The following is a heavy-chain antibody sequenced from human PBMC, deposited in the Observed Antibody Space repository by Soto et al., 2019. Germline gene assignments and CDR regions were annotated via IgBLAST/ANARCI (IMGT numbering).Heavy chain of an antibody. CDR3: ARDGDILTGYWGTY. J-gene: IGHJ4*02. Sequence: QVQLQESGPGLVKPSETLSLTCTVSGGSVSSGSYYWSWIRQPPGKGLEWIGYIYYSGSTNYNPALKSGITMLVDTSKNQFSLKLRSVTAADTAVYYCARDGDILTGYWGTYWGQGTLVTVSS. V-gene: IGHV4-61*01. CDR2: IYYSGST. CDR1: GGSVSSGSYY. D-gene: IGHD3-9*01.